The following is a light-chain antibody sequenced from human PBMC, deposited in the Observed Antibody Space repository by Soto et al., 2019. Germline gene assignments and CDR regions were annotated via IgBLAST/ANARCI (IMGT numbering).Light chain of an antibody. J-gene: IGKJ5*01. CDR2: GAS. CDR1: QSVSSNY. CDR3: QQYGNSPPET. V-gene: IGKV3-20*01. Sequence: VLTQSPGTLSLSTGERATPSCRASQSVSSNYLAWYQQKPGQAPRLLIYGASSRATGIPDRFSGSGSGTDFTLTISRLEPEDFAVYYCQQYGNSPPETFGQGTRLEI.